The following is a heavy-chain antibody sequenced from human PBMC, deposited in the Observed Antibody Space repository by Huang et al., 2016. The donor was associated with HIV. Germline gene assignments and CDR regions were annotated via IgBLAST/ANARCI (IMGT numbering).Heavy chain of an antibody. Sequence: QVQLVESGGGVVQPGGSLRLSCTASGFTFGSFGMHWFLQAPGKGLEGVAFIRYDGNNYYYADSVRGRFTISRDNSKDTLYLQMNRLRPDDSAVYYCAKDLTYTFGRHFDYWGRGTLVTVSS. CDR2: IRYDGNNY. J-gene: IGHJ4*02. V-gene: IGHV3-30*02. CDR1: GFTFGSFG. CDR3: AKDLTYTFGRHFDY. D-gene: IGHD3-3*01.